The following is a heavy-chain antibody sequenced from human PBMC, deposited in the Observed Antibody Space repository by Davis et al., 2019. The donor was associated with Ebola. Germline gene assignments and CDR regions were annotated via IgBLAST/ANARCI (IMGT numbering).Heavy chain of an antibody. CDR3: ARDSRWLVPGTYYYYGMDV. CDR2: YYYTGTT. CDR1: GGFVSSGGYS. Sequence: MPSETLSLTCAVSGGFVSSGGYSWSWIRQPPGKGLEWIGYYYYTGTTYYNPSLKSRVTISVDTSKNHFSLKLSSVTAADTAVYYCARDSRWLVPGTYYYYGMDVWGQGTTVTVSS. J-gene: IGHJ6*02. D-gene: IGHD6-19*01. V-gene: IGHV4-61*03.